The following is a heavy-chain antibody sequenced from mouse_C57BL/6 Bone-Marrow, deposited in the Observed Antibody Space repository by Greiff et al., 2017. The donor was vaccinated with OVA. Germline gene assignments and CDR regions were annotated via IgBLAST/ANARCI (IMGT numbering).Heavy chain of an antibody. CDR3: AFYYGSSYRYFDV. D-gene: IGHD1-1*01. CDR2: INPNYGTT. V-gene: IGHV1-39*01. J-gene: IGHJ1*03. Sequence: EVQLQQSGPGLVKPGASVKISCKASGYSFTDYNMNWVKQRNGKSLEWIGVINPNYGTTSYNQKFKGKATLTVDQSSSTAYMQLNSLTSEDSAVYYCAFYYGSSYRYFDVWGTGTTVTVSS. CDR1: GYSFTDYN.